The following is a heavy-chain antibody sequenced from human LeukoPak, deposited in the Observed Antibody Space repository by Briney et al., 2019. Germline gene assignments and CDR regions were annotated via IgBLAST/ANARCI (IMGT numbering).Heavy chain of an antibody. CDR1: GGSISNYY. CDR3: ARKIRGVDAFDI. Sequence: SETLSLTCTVSGGSISNYYWSWIRQPPGNGLEWIGYISYSGSTSYNPSLQSRVTISVDTSKNESSLKLSSVTAADTAVYYCARKIRGVDAFDIWGQGTMVTVSS. J-gene: IGHJ3*02. V-gene: IGHV4-59*01. CDR2: ISYSGST. D-gene: IGHD3-10*01.